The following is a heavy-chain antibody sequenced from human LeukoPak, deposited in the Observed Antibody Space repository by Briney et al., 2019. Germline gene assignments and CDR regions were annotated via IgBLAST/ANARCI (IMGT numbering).Heavy chain of an antibody. CDR1: LYPFSTYW. Sequence: ATVKVSCKASLYPFSTYWLHWVRQAPGQGLEGMGFVNPNDGARIYAQKFQGRITMTRDTSTNTVFMELSSLRSEDTAVYYCARGLYYYDRSTYDDFDYWGQGTLVTVSS. V-gene: IGHV1-46*01. D-gene: IGHD3-22*01. J-gene: IGHJ4*02. CDR3: ARGLYYYDRSTYDDFDY. CDR2: VNPNDGAR.